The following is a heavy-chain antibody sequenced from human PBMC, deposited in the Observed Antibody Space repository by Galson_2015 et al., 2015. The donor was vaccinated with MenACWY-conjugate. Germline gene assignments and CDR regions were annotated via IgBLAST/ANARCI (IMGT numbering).Heavy chain of an antibody. D-gene: IGHD1-26*01. V-gene: IGHV4-59*01. CDR3: ARNGGSYSFDY. CDR1: GGSIDTYY. CDR2: IYYSGST. Sequence: ETLSRACTVSGGSIDTYYWRWLRRPPGKGLEWIGYIYYSGSTNYNPSLKSRVTISIDTSKNQFSLKLSSVTAADTAVYYCARNGGSYSFDYWGQGTLVTVSS. J-gene: IGHJ4*02.